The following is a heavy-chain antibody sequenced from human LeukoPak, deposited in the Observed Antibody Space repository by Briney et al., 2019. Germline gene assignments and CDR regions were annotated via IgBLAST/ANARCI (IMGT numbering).Heavy chain of an antibody. CDR1: GFTFSTYA. V-gene: IGHV3-23*01. Sequence: GGSLRLSCAAPGFTFSTYAMGWVRQAPGKGLEWVSAISGGGHNTYYADSVKGRFTISRDNSKNTLYLQMNSLRAEDTAVYYCAKKSGYYDSSGYYYPGGFQHWGQGTLVIVSS. CDR2: ISGGGHNT. D-gene: IGHD3-22*01. CDR3: AKKSGYYDSSGYYYPGGFQH. J-gene: IGHJ1*01.